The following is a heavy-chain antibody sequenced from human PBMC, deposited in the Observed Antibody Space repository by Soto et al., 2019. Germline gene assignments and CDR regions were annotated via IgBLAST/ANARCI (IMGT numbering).Heavy chain of an antibody. Sequence: GGSLRLSCAASGFTFSSHWMTWVRQAPGKGLEWVANIKQDGSERYYVDSVKGRFSISRDNAENSLYLQMTGLRAEDTAVYYCAREDTYGLYVDYWAQGTLVTVS. J-gene: IGHJ4*02. CDR2: IKQDGSER. D-gene: IGHD5-18*01. V-gene: IGHV3-7*01. CDR1: GFTFSSHW. CDR3: AREDTYGLYVDY.